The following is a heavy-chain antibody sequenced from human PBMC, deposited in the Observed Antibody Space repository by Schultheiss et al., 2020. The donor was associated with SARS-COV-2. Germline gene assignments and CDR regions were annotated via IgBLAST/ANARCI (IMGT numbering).Heavy chain of an antibody. CDR2: IYYSGNT. D-gene: IGHD3-3*01. CDR3: ARGGFFEEGADAFDI. CDR1: GGSVSSGSDH. V-gene: IGHV4-61*01. J-gene: IGHJ3*02. Sequence: SETLSLTCTVSGGSVSSGSDHWSWIRQPPGKGLEWIGYIYYSGNTKYNPSLKSRVTISVDTSKNQFSLKLSSVTAADTAVYYCARGGFFEEGADAFDIWGQGTMVTVSS.